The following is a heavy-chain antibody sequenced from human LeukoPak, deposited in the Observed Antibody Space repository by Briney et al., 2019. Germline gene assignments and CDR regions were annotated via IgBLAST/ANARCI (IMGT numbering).Heavy chain of an antibody. J-gene: IGHJ4*02. CDR1: GFTFSSYW. D-gene: IGHD1-26*01. CDR2: IKQDGSEK. V-gene: IGHV3-7*01. CDR3: ARAPYSGSYFDY. Sequence: AGGSLRLSCAASGFTFSSYWMSWVRQAPGKGLEGGANIKQDGSEKYYVDSVKGRFTISRDNAKNSLYLQMNSLRAEDTAVYYCARAPYSGSYFDYWGQGTLVTVSS.